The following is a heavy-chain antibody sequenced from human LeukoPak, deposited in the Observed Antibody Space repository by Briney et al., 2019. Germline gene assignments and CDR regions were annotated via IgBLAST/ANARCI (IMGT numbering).Heavy chain of an antibody. Sequence: SETLSLTCTVSGGSIGSSSYYWGWIRQPPGKGLEWIGSIYYSGSTYYNPSLKSRVTISVDTSKNQFSLKLSSVTAADTAVYYCARLKQLAGGFDYWGQGTLVTVSS. J-gene: IGHJ4*02. CDR1: GGSIGSSSYY. CDR3: ARLKQLAGGFDY. V-gene: IGHV4-39*01. D-gene: IGHD6-6*01. CDR2: IYYSGST.